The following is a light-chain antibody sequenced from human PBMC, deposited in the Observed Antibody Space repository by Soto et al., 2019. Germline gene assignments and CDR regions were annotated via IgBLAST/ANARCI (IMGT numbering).Light chain of an antibody. Sequence: QSALTQPASVSGSPGQSITISCTGTSSDVGDYNYVSWYQQHPGKAPKLMIYEVSNRPSGVSNRFSGSKSGNTASLTISGLQAEDEDDYYCSSYTSSSIDYVFGTGTKVTVL. V-gene: IGLV2-14*01. CDR2: EVS. CDR1: SSDVGDYNY. J-gene: IGLJ1*01. CDR3: SSYTSSSIDYV.